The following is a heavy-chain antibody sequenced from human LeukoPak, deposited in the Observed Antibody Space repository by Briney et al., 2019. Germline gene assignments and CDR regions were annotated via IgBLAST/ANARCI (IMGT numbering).Heavy chain of an antibody. CDR1: GVSISSGAYY. D-gene: IGHD3-16*01. CDR2: IYYSGST. Sequence: SQTLSLTCTVSGVSISSGAYYWSWIRQHPGKGLEYIGDIYYSGSTYYNPSLKSRVTISLDTSKNQFSLRLSSVTAADTAVFYCARALKGLGHLFDYWGQGSLVTVSS. CDR3: ARALKGLGHLFDY. J-gene: IGHJ4*02. V-gene: IGHV4-31*03.